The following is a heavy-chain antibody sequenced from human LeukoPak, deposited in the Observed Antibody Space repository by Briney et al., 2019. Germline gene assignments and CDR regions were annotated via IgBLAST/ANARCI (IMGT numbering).Heavy chain of an antibody. CDR2: IYYSGST. J-gene: IGHJ5*02. CDR3: ARSGSLTYYDFWSGPSPFDP. D-gene: IGHD3-3*01. V-gene: IGHV4-59*01. Sequence: SETLSLTCTVSGGSISSYYWSWIRQPPGKGLEWIGYIYYSGSTNYNPSLKSRVTISVDTSKNQFSLKLSSVTAADTAVYYCARSGSLTYYDFWSGPSPFDPWGQGTLVTVSS. CDR1: GGSISSYY.